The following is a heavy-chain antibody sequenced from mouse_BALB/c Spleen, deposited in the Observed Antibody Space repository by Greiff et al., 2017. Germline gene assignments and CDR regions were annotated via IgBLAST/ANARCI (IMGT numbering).Heavy chain of an antibody. Sequence: QVQLQQSGPELVRPGASVKLSCKASGYIFITYWMNWVKQRPGQGLEWIGQIFPASGSTNYNEMFEGKATLTVDTSSSTAYMQLSSLTSEDSAVYYCAWGDQAWFAYWGQGTLVTVSA. V-gene: IGHV1S40*01. D-gene: IGHD3-3*01. CDR3: AWGDQAWFAY. CDR2: IFPASGST. J-gene: IGHJ3*01. CDR1: GYIFITYW.